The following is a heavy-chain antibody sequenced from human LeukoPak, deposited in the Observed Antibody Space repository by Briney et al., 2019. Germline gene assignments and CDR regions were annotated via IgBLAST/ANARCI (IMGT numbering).Heavy chain of an antibody. Sequence: PGGSLRLSCATSGITFASYAMSWVRQAPGKGLEWVSGISGNGANTYYAASVKGRFTISRDNSKNTLFLQMNSLRAEDTAVYYCAKEGSIGSGYYEIDYWGQGTLVTVSS. CDR1: GITFASYA. J-gene: IGHJ4*02. CDR3: AKEGSIGSGYYEIDY. D-gene: IGHD3-22*01. V-gene: IGHV3-23*01. CDR2: ISGNGANT.